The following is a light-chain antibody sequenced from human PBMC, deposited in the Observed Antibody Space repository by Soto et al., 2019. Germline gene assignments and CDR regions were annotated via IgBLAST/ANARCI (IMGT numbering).Light chain of an antibody. CDR3: GGWDDSLSGPV. J-gene: IGLJ2*01. V-gene: IGLV1-47*01. CDR1: SSNIGAGYD. CDR2: RNN. Sequence: QSVLTQPPSVSGAPGQRVTISCTGSSSNIGAGYDVHWYQQLPGTAPKLLIQRNNQRPSGVPARFSGSKSGTSASLAISGLRSEDAADYYCGGWDDSLSGPVFGGGTKLTVL.